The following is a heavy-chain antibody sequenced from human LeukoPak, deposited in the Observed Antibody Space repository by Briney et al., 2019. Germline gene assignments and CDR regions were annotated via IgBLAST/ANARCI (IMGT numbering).Heavy chain of an antibody. J-gene: IGHJ4*02. CDR2: ISGGGGST. D-gene: IGHD1-26*01. V-gene: IGHV3-23*01. CDR3: AKGGKWDVTPFDY. CDR1: GLTFTSYS. Sequence: GGSLRLSCAASGLTFTSYSMNWVRQAPGKGLEWVSTISGGGGSTYYADSVKGRFTISRDNSKNTLYLQVNSLRAEDTAVYYCAKGGKWDVTPFDYWGQGTLVTVSS.